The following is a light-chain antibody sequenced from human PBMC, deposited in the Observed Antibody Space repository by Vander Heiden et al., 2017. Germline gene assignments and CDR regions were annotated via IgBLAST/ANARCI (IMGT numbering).Light chain of an antibody. CDR1: QSLVHSDGNTY. V-gene: IGKV2-30*02. Sequence: DVVLTQSPVSLPVTLGQPACFSCRSDQSLVHSDGNTYLSWFHQRPGQSPRRLIYRVSNRDSGVPDRFSGSGSGTDFTLKISRVEAEDVGMYYCLQGTHWPGTFGQGTRVEIK. CDR2: RVS. J-gene: IGKJ1*01. CDR3: LQGTHWPGT.